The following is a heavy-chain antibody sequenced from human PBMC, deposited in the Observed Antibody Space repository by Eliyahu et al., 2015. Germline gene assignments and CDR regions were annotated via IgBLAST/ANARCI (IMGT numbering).Heavy chain of an antibody. V-gene: IGHV1-2*02. CDR1: GYTFTDYY. J-gene: IGHJ3*02. D-gene: IGHD3-22*01. CDR3: TRYPTLMIVVADNAFDI. CDR2: INPNSGGT. Sequence: QVQLVQSGAEVKKPGASVKVSCKPSGYTFTDYYTXWVRQAPGQGLEWMGWINPNSGGTNYAQKFQGRVTMTRDTSISTVYMELSSLRSDDTAVYYCTRYPTLMIVVADNAFDIWGQGTMVTVSS.